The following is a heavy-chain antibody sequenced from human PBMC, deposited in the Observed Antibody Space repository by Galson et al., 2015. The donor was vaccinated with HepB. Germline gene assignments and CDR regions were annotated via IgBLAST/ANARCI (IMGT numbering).Heavy chain of an antibody. Sequence: LRLSCAASGFTFSSCSMNWVRQAPGKGLEWVSSISSSSSYIYYADSVKGRFTISRDNAKNSLYLQTNSLRAEDTAVYYCASLIVVVPAAIGWFDYWGQGTLVTVSS. CDR3: ASLIVVVPAAIGWFDY. V-gene: IGHV3-21*01. CDR2: ISSSSSYI. J-gene: IGHJ4*02. CDR1: GFTFSSCS. D-gene: IGHD2-2*01.